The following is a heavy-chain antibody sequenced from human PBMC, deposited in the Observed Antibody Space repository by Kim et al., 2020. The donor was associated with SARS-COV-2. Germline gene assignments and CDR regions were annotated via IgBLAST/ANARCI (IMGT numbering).Heavy chain of an antibody. J-gene: IGHJ5*02. D-gene: IGHD4-17*01. V-gene: IGHV5-51*01. Sequence: RYSPSFQGRVTISADESISTAYLQWSSLKAADTAMYYCARLLRPGGWFDPWGQGTLVAVSS. CDR3: ARLLRPGGWFDP.